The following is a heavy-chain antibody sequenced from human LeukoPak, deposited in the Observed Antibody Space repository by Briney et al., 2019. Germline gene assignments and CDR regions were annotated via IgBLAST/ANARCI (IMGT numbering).Heavy chain of an antibody. Sequence: PGGSLRLSCTASGFIFGDYSTNWVRQAPGKGLEWVGFIRSKAYGGTAEYAASVKGRFTISRDDSKSIAYLQMNSLKTGDTAVYYCTRVGYSSSWYSVYWGQGTLVTVSS. CDR1: GFIFGDYS. CDR3: TRVGYSSSWYSVY. J-gene: IGHJ4*02. CDR2: IRSKAYGGTA. D-gene: IGHD6-13*01. V-gene: IGHV3-49*04.